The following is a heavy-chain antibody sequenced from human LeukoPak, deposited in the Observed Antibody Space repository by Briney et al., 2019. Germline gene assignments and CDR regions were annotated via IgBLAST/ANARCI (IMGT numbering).Heavy chain of an antibody. Sequence: GGSLRLSCAASGFTFSTCSMNWVRQAPGKGLEWVSSISSSSSYIYYADSVKGRFTISRDNAKNSLYLQMNSLRAEDTAVYYCARDASTKRWLPPYYFDYWGQGTLVTVSS. J-gene: IGHJ4*02. CDR3: ARDASTKRWLPPYYFDY. CDR1: GFTFSTCS. CDR2: ISSSSSYI. D-gene: IGHD6-19*01. V-gene: IGHV3-21*01.